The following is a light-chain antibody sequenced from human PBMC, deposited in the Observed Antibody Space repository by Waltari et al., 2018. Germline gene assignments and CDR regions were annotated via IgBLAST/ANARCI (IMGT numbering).Light chain of an antibody. CDR1: QSVLYSSNNNNY. CDR3: QQYFSAPYT. Sequence: IVMTQSPDSLAVSLGERATVHCRSSQSVLYSSNNNNYLTWYQQKPGQPPKLLIYWASTRESGVPDRFSGSGSGTDFTLTISSLQAEDVAVYYCQQYFSAPYTFGQGTKLEIK. CDR2: WAS. V-gene: IGKV4-1*01. J-gene: IGKJ2*01.